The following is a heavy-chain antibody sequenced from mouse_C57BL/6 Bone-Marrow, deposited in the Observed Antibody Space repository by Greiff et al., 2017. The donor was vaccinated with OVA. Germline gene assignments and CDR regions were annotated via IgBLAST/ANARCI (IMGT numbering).Heavy chain of an antibody. CDR1: GFTFSSYA. Sequence: EVQRVESGGGLVKPGGSLKLSCAASGFTFSSYAMSWVRQTPEKRLEWVATISDGGSYTYYTDNVKGRFTISRDNAKNNLYLQMSHLKSEDTAMYYCARANWYYFDYWGQGTTLTVSS. J-gene: IGHJ2*01. CDR2: ISDGGSYT. CDR3: ARANWYYFDY. V-gene: IGHV5-4*01. D-gene: IGHD4-1*01.